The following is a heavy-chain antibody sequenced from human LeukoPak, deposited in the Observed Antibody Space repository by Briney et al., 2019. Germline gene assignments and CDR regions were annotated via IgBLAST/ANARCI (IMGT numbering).Heavy chain of an antibody. CDR3: ASGAEYSGYGIHYDYYYYMDG. D-gene: IGHD5-12*01. CDR2: IYYSGST. Sequence: SGTLSLTCTVSGGSISSYYWGWIRQPPGKGLEWIGSIYYSGSTYYNPSLKSRVTISVDTSKNQFSLKLSSVTAADTAVYYCASGAEYSGYGIHYDYYYYMDGWGKGTTVTVSS. V-gene: IGHV4-39*01. CDR1: GGSISSYY. J-gene: IGHJ6*03.